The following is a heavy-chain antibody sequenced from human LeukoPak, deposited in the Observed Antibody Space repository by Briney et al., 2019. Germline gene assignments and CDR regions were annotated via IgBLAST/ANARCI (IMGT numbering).Heavy chain of an antibody. V-gene: IGHV3-21*01. D-gene: IGHD3-22*01. J-gene: IGHJ4*02. CDR2: ISSSGSYI. CDR3: ARDLSDSSGFY. CDR1: GFTFSSYS. Sequence: GGSLRLSCAAPGFTFSSYSMNWVRQAPGKGLEWVSSISSSGSYIYYADSVKGRFTISRDNAKNSLYLQMNSLRAEDTAVYYCARDLSDSSGFYWGQGTLVTVSS.